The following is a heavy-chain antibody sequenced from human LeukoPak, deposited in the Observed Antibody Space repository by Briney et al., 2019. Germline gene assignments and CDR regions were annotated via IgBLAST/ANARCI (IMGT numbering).Heavy chain of an antibody. J-gene: IGHJ4*02. Sequence: GGSLRLSCAASGFTVSSNYMSWVRQAPGKGLEWVSVIYSGGSTYYADSVKGRFTISRDNSKNTLYLQMYSLRAEDTAVYYCAREKGSSWYFDYWGQGTLVTVSS. CDR1: GFTVSSNY. CDR3: AREKGSSWYFDY. D-gene: IGHD6-13*01. CDR2: IYSGGST. V-gene: IGHV3-66*02.